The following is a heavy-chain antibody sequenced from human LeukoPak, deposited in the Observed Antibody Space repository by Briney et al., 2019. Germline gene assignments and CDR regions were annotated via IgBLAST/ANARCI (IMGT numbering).Heavy chain of an antibody. CDR2: IWYDGSNK. CDR1: GFTFSSYG. J-gene: IGHJ5*02. V-gene: IGHV3-33*01. CDR3: ARGIRSRLDFTGYSSSTNWFDP. D-gene: IGHD6-13*01. Sequence: PGRSLRLSCAASGFTFSSYGMHWVRQAPGKGLEWVAVIWYDGSNKYYADSVKGRFTISRDNSKNTLYLQMNSLRAEDTAVYYCARGIRSRLDFTGYSSSTNWFDPWGREPWSPSPQ.